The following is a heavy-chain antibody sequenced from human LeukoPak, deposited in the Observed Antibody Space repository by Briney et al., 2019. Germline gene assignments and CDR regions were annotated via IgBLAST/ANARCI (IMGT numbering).Heavy chain of an antibody. D-gene: IGHD5-18*01. V-gene: IGHV1-2*06. J-gene: IGHJ4*02. CDR1: GYTFTGYY. Sequence: ASVKVSRKASGYTFTGYYMHWVRQAPGQGLEWMGRINPNSGGTNYAQKFQGRVTMTRDTSISTAYMELSRLRSDDTAVYYCARGGRIQLWLLLDFDYWGQGTLVTVSS. CDR3: ARGGRIQLWLLLDFDY. CDR2: INPNSGGT.